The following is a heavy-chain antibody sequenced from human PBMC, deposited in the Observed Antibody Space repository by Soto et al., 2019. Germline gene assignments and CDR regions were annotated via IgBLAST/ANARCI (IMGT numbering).Heavy chain of an antibody. CDR2: IWYDGSNK. CDR3: ARDSRITMVRGVDYYYYGMDV. Sequence: QVQLVESGGGVVQPGRSLRLSCAASGFTFSSYGMHWVRQAPGKGLEWVAVIWYDGSNKYYADSVKGRFTISRDNSKNTLYLQMNSLRAEDTAVYYCARDSRITMVRGVDYYYYGMDVWGQGTTVTVSS. J-gene: IGHJ6*02. CDR1: GFTFSSYG. D-gene: IGHD3-10*01. V-gene: IGHV3-33*01.